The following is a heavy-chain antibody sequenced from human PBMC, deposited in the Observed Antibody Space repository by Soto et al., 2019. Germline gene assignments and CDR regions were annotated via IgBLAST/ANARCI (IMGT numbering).Heavy chain of an antibody. J-gene: IGHJ4*02. CDR1: GFSFSGHT. V-gene: IGHV3-23*01. Sequence: PGGALRLSCAAPGFSFSGHTINWVRQAQGKGPERISGINGGGGTTYYADSVKGRFTISRDDSKNILYLQMNSPRAEDTAIYYCAKDRHPDGIWTFDYWGRGTLVTVSS. CDR3: AKDRHPDGIWTFDY. CDR2: INGGGGTT. D-gene: IGHD3-9*01.